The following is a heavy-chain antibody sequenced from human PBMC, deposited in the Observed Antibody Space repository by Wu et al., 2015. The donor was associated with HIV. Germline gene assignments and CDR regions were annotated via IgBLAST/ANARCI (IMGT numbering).Heavy chain of an antibody. D-gene: IGHD4-17*01. CDR2: INPNSGGT. CDR3: ATVDPTVTYSRPYYFDY. V-gene: IGHV1-69*10. J-gene: IGHJ4*02. Sequence: QVQLVQSGAEVKKPKSSVKVSCKASGGTFSSYSISWIRQAPGQGLEWMGWINPNSGGTNYAQKFQGRVTMTDDTSTDTTYMELSSLTSEDTAVYSCATVDPTVTYSRPYYFDYWGQGTLVTVSS. CDR1: GGTFSSYS.